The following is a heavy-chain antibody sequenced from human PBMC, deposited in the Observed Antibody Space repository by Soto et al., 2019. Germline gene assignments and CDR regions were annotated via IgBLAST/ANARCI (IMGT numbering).Heavy chain of an antibody. D-gene: IGHD4-4*01. Sequence: QVQLQESGPGLVKPSQTLSLTCAVSGVSINTGGYSWNWIRQSPGKALEWMGHIYQSGSTYYKPSLKGRITISVDMSNNDFSLEVTSVTPADTAVYFCARGDYNDYFDFWGQGVLVTVSS. V-gene: IGHV4-30-2*06. CDR3: ARGDYNDYFDF. J-gene: IGHJ4*02. CDR1: GVSINTGGYS. CDR2: IYQSGST.